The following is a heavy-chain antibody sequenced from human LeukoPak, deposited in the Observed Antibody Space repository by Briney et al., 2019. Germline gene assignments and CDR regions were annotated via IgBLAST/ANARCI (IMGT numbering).Heavy chain of an antibody. Sequence: GGSLRLSCAASGFTFDDYAMHWVRQAPGKGLEWVSGISWNSGSIGYADSVKGRFTISRDNAKNSLYLQMNSLRAEDMALYYCAKEGARYYYDSSGLHLDYWGQGTLVTVSS. V-gene: IGHV3-9*03. CDR2: ISWNSGSI. J-gene: IGHJ4*02. D-gene: IGHD3-22*01. CDR1: GFTFDDYA. CDR3: AKEGARYYYDSSGLHLDY.